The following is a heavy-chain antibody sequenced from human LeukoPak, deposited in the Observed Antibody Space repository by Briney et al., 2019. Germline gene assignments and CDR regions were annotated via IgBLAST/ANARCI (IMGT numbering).Heavy chain of an antibody. CDR3: LWYYYGSGSYNY. V-gene: IGHV3-23*01. D-gene: IGHD3-10*01. CDR1: GFTFSSYA. Sequence: PGGSLRLSCAASGFTFSSYAMSWVRQAPGKGLEWVSAISGSGGTTYYADSVKGRFTISRDNSKNTLYLRMNSLRAEDTAVYYCLWYYYGSGSYNYWGQGTLVTVSS. CDR2: ISGSGGTT. J-gene: IGHJ4*02.